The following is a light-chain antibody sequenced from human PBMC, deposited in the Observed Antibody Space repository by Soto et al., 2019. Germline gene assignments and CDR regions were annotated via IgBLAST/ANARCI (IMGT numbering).Light chain of an antibody. CDR2: GAS. J-gene: IGKJ2*01. V-gene: IGKV3-20*01. CDR1: ESISRDY. Sequence: EIVLTQSPGTLSLSPGQRVTLSCRASESISRDYLAWYQQRLGQAPRLLIYGASSGATGIPDRFSGSGSGTDFTLNISRLEPEDFAIYYCQKYGGVPYTFGQATKVDIK. CDR3: QKYGGVPYT.